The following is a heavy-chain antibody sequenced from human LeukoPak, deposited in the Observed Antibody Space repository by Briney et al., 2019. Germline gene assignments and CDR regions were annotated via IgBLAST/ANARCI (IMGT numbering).Heavy chain of an antibody. CDR2: ISGNGSAT. D-gene: IGHD4-23*01. CDR1: GFTFSSYW. V-gene: IGHV3-23*01. Sequence: PGGSLGLSCAASGFTFSSYWMSWVRQAPGKGLEWVSAISGNGSATFYADSVKGRFTISRDNSKNTLYLQMNSLKVEDTALYYCAKFSPYGGNSYWGQGTLVTVSS. J-gene: IGHJ4*02. CDR3: AKFSPYGGNSY.